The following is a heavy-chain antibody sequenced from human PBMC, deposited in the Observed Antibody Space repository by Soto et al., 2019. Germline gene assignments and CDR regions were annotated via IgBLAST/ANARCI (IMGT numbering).Heavy chain of an antibody. CDR1: GGSISSYY. J-gene: IGHJ6*02. V-gene: IGHV4-59*01. D-gene: IGHD3-16*01. Sequence: QVQLQESGPGLVKPSETLSLRCTVSGGSISSYYWSWIRQPPGKGLEWIGYIYYSGSTNYNPSLKSRVTISVDTSKNQISLKVSSVTAADTAVYYCARLREDGYYYSGMDVWGQGTTVTVSS. CDR3: ARLREDGYYYSGMDV. CDR2: IYYSGST.